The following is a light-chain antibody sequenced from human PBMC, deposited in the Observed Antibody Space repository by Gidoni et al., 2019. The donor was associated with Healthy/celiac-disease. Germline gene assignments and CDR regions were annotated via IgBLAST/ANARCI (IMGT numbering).Light chain of an antibody. V-gene: IGKV1-5*03. CDR2: KAS. J-gene: IGKJ2*01. CDR1: QSISSW. Sequence: DIQMTQSPSTLSASVGDRVTITCRASQSISSWLAWYQQKPGKAPKLRIYKASSLESGVPSRFSGSGSGTEFTLTISSLQPDDFATYYCQHSGTFGQGTKLEIK. CDR3: QHSGT.